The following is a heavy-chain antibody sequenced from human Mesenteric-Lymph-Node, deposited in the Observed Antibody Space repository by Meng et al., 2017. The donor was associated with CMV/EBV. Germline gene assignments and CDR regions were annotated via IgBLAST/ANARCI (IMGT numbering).Heavy chain of an antibody. J-gene: IGHJ5*02. CDR3: AKARLGVVPVDRDGWFDP. D-gene: IGHD2-2*01. CDR2: ISGSGDYT. V-gene: IGHV3-23*01. Sequence: FTFSNFAMNWVRQAQGKGLEWVSAISGSGDYTYYTDSVKGRFTISRDNSKNTLYLEMNSLRAEDTAAYYCAKARLGVVPVDRDGWFDPWGQGTLVTVSS. CDR1: FTFSNFA.